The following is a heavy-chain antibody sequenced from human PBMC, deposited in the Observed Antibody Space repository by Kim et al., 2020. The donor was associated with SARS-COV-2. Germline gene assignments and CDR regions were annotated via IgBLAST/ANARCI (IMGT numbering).Heavy chain of an antibody. D-gene: IGHD3-10*02. CDR2: ISGSGGST. J-gene: IGHJ5*02. CDR3: AKDMFGELIPIPWDNWFDP. Sequence: GGSLRLSCAASGFTFSSYAMSWVRQAPGKGLEWVSAISGSGGSTYYADSVKGRFTISRDNSKNTLYLQMNSLRAEDTAVYYCAKDMFGELIPIPWDNWFDPWGQGTLVTVSS. CDR1: GFTFSSYA. V-gene: IGHV3-23*01.